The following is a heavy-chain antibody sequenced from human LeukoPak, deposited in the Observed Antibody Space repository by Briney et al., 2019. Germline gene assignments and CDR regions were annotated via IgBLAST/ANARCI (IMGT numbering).Heavy chain of an antibody. CDR2: IRSKANSYAT. V-gene: IGHV3-73*01. Sequence: GGSLRLSCAASGLTFSGSAMHWVRQASGKGLEWVGRIRSKANSYATAYAASVKGRFTISRDDSKNTAYLQMNSLKTEDTAVYYCTSSTSAELYYYYGMDVWGQGTTVTVSS. J-gene: IGHJ6*02. D-gene: IGHD2-2*01. CDR1: GLTFSGSA. CDR3: TSSTSAELYYYYGMDV.